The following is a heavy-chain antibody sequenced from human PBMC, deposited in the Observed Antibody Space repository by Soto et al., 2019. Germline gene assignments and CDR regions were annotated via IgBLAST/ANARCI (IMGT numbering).Heavy chain of an antibody. J-gene: IGHJ4*02. CDR3: ARGPHYDFWSGYLYYFDY. CDR1: GFTFSSYW. V-gene: IGHV3-7*03. Sequence: GGSLRLSCAASGFTFSSYWMSWVRQAPGKGLEWVANIKQDGSEKYYVDSVKGRFTISRDNAKNTLYLQMNSLRAEDTAVYYCARGPHYDFWSGYLYYFDYWGQGTLVTVSS. CDR2: IKQDGSEK. D-gene: IGHD3-3*01.